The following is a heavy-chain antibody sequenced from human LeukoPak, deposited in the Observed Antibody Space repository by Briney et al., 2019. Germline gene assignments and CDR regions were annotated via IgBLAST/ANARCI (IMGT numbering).Heavy chain of an antibody. J-gene: IGHJ4*02. CDR1: GFTFSNYG. CDR3: AKERAQYTYGPYYFGY. V-gene: IGHV3-30*02. Sequence: PGGSLRLSCAASGFTFSNYGMHWVRQAPGKGLEWVAFIRYDGSNKYYVDSMKGRFTISRDNSKSTLYLQMNSLSAEDTAVYYCAKERAQYTYGPYYFGYWGQGTLVTVSS. CDR2: IRYDGSNK. D-gene: IGHD5-18*01.